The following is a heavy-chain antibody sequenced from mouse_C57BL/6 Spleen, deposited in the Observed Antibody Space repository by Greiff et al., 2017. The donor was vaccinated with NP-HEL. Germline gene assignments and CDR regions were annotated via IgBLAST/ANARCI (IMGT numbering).Heavy chain of an antibody. D-gene: IGHD1-1*01. CDR1: GYNFTCYW. CDR2: TNPTNGRT. V-gene: IGHV1S81*02. J-gene: IGHJ2*01. Sequence: QVQLQQPGAELVKAGASVKMSCKASGYNFTCYWMHWVKQRLGQGLEWFAETNPTNGRTYYNEKFKSKATLTVDKSSSTAYMLLSGPTFEDSAVYYCARIKKIVATYFDYWGQGTTLTVSS. CDR3: ARIKKIVATYFDY.